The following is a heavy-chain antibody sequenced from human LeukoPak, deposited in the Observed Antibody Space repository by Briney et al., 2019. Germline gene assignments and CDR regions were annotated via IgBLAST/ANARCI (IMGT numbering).Heavy chain of an antibody. Sequence: SQTLSLTCTVSGASISSGNDYWSWIRQPAGKGLEWIGRVYTGGSTNYNPSLKSRVTISVDTSKNQFSLKLSSVTAADTAVYYCARVGYFGSGNYYNDRGAFDYWGQGTLVTVSS. CDR1: GASISSGNDY. J-gene: IGHJ4*02. CDR2: VYTGGST. D-gene: IGHD3-10*01. V-gene: IGHV4-61*02. CDR3: ARVGYFGSGNYYNDRGAFDY.